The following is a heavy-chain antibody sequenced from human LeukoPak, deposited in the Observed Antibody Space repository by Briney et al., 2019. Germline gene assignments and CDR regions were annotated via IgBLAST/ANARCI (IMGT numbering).Heavy chain of an antibody. CDR1: GGSISSGGYY. CDR3: AGTGLTTRYFDY. J-gene: IGHJ4*02. V-gene: IGHV4-31*03. D-gene: IGHD4-11*01. Sequence: SLSLTCTVSGGSISSGGYYWGWIRQHPGKGMEWIGYIYSSGTTYYTPSLKSRLTISVDTSKNQFSLKLSSVTAADTAVYYCAGTGLTTRYFDYWGQGTLVTVSS. CDR2: IYSSGTT.